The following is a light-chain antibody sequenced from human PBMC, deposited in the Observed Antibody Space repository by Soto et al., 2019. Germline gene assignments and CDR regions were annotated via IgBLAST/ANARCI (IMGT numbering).Light chain of an antibody. Sequence: QSALTQPASVSGSPGQPITISCTGSGRDIGAYDYVSWYQQHPGKAPKLLIYGVKNRPSGVSYRSSASKSAFTASLTISGLQAEDEAHYYCSSYTTSYFYVFGPGTKVTVL. J-gene: IGLJ1*01. CDR3: SSYTTSYFYV. CDR2: GVK. V-gene: IGLV2-14*01. CDR1: GRDIGAYDY.